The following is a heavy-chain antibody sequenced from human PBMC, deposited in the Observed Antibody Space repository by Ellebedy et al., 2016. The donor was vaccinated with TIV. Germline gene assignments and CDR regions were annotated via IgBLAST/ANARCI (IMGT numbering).Heavy chain of an antibody. D-gene: IGHD2-2*01. CDR2: ISGSGGST. V-gene: IGHV3-23*01. CDR1: GFTFSSYA. J-gene: IGHJ5*02. Sequence: GESLKISXAASGFTFSSYAMSWVRQAPGKGLEWVSAISGSGGSTYYADSVKGRFTISRDNSKNTLYLQMNSLRAEDTAVYYCAKAPLGYCSSTSCYQTISWGQGTLVTVSS. CDR3: AKAPLGYCSSTSCYQTIS.